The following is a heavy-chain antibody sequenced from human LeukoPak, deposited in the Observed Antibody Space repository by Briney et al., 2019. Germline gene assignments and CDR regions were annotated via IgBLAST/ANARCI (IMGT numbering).Heavy chain of an antibody. CDR1: GGSMSSYY. J-gene: IGHJ4*02. V-gene: IGHV4-59*01. CDR3: ARDLLSTAGYFDY. CDR2: IYYSGST. D-gene: IGHD6-19*01. Sequence: SETLSLTCTVSGGSMSSYYWSWIRQPPGKGLEWIGYIYYSGSTNYNPSLKSRVTTSVDTSKNHFSLNLSSVTAADTAVYYCARDLLSTAGYFDYWGQGTLVTVSS.